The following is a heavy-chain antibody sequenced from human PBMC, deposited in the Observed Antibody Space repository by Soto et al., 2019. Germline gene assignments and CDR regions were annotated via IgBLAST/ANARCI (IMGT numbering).Heavy chain of an antibody. CDR1: GFTFSDYY. CDR3: ARFPNRYYYDSSGYPRTGAFDI. D-gene: IGHD3-22*01. Sequence: PGGSLRLSCAASGFTFSDYYMSWIRQAPGKGLEWVSYISSSGSTIYYADSVKGRFTISRDNAKNSLYLQMNSLRAEDTAVYYCARFPNRYYYDSSGYPRTGAFDIWGQGTMVTVSS. V-gene: IGHV3-11*01. J-gene: IGHJ3*02. CDR2: ISSSGSTI.